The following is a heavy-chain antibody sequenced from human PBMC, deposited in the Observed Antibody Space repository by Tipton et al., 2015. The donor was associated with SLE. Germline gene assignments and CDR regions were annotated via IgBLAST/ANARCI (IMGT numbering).Heavy chain of an antibody. Sequence: LRLSCTVSGGSISSYYWSWIRQPPGKGLEWIGSIYHSGSTNYNPSLKSRVTISVDTSKNQFSLKLSSVTAADTAVYYCARLTIFGVVIIGNYYYYMDVWGKGTTVTVSS. V-gene: IGHV4-59*12. CDR3: ARLTIFGVVIIGNYYYYMDV. D-gene: IGHD3-3*01. J-gene: IGHJ6*03. CDR2: IYHSGST. CDR1: GGSISSYY.